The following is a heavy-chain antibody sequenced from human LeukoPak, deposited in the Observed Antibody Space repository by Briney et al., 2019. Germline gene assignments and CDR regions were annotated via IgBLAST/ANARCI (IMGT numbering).Heavy chain of an antibody. D-gene: IGHD2-21*02. CDR1: GYTFTGYY. CDR2: INPNSGGT. CDR3: ARGGGDWNY. J-gene: IGHJ4*02. V-gene: IGHV1-2*02. Sequence: ASVKVSCKASGYTFTGYYMHWVRQAPGQGPEWMGWINPNSGGTSYAQKFQGRVTMTRDTSISTAYMELNRLTSDDTAVYYCARGGGDWNYWGQGTLVTVSS.